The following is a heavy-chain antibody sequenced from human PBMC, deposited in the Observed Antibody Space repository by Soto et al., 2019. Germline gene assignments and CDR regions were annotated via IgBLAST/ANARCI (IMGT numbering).Heavy chain of an antibody. D-gene: IGHD3-22*01. CDR1: GFSFSDYY. Sequence: GGSLRLSCAASGFSFSDYYINWVRQAPWKGLEWVGRTRNKASSYTTDYAAFVKGRFTISRDDSKNLIYLQMNSLKTEDTAVYYCAREGSSSGPDYEYWAQGTLVTVSS. CDR2: TRNKASSYTT. J-gene: IGHJ4*02. V-gene: IGHV3-72*01. CDR3: AREGSSSGPDYEY.